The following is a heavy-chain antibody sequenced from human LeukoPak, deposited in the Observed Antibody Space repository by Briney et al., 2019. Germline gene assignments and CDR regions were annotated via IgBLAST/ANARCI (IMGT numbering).Heavy chain of an antibody. CDR3: ARAFGVVKPSGYYYYMDV. D-gene: IGHD3-3*01. Sequence: SETLSLTCTVSGGSISSGSYYWSWIRQPAGKGLEWIGRIYTSGSTNYNPSLKSRVTISVDTSKNQFSLKLSSVTAADTAVYYCARAFGVVKPSGYYYYMDVWGKGTTVTVSS. CDR1: GGSISSGSYY. J-gene: IGHJ6*03. CDR2: IYTSGST. V-gene: IGHV4-61*02.